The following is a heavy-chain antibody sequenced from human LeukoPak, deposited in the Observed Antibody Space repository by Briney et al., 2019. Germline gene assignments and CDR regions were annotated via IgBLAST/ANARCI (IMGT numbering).Heavy chain of an antibody. CDR3: ARLPLAAAGRGYYYYYGLDV. V-gene: IGHV4-59*08. J-gene: IGHJ6*02. D-gene: IGHD6-13*01. CDR1: GGSFSGYY. Sequence: SETLSLTCAVYGGSFSGYYWSWIRQPPGRGLEWIGYIYYSGSTNYNPSLKSRVTISVDTSENQFSLKLSSVTAADTAVYYCARLPLAAAGRGYYYYYGLDVWGQGTTVTVSS. CDR2: IYYSGST.